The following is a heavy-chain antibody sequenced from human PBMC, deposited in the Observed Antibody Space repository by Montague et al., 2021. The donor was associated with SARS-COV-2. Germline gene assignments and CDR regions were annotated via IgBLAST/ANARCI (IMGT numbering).Heavy chain of an antibody. CDR2: INYSGNA. J-gene: IGHJ6*02. CDR3: ARGVYNSGNYYTCDQYCGLDV. V-gene: IGHV4-34*01. CDR1: GGSIGGYY. Sequence: SETLSLTCAVYGGSIGGYYWNWVRQPPGKGLEWIGDINYSGNANYNPSLKSRVTLSVDRSKNQFSLQLRSVTAADRAVYYCARGVYNSGNYYTCDQYCGLDVWGQGTTVADSS. D-gene: IGHD3-10*01.